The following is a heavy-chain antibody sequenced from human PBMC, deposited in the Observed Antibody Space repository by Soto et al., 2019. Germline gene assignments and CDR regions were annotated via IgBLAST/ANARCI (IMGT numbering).Heavy chain of an antibody. CDR2: MNPNSGNT. CDR1: GYTFTSYD. V-gene: IGHV1-8*01. J-gene: IGHJ1*01. D-gene: IGHD3-22*01. Sequence: ASVKVSCKASGYTFTSYDINWVRQATGQGLEWMGWMNPNSGNTGYAQKFQGRVTMTRNTSISTAYMELSSLRSEDTAAYYCARAYYYDSSGYYIFQHWGQGTLVTVSS. CDR3: ARAYYYDSSGYYIFQH.